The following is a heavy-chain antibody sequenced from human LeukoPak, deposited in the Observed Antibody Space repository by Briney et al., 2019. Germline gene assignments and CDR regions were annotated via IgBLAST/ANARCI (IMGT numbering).Heavy chain of an antibody. CDR3: VGEVGPRQMNY. D-gene: IGHD1-26*01. CDR2: IAYDASNE. J-gene: IGHJ4*02. V-gene: IGHV3-30-3*01. CDR1: GFTFSSHA. Sequence: GGSLRPSCVASGFTFSSHAMHWVRQAPGKGLEWVAVIAYDASNEYYADSVKGRFTISRDNSKNTLYLQMNSLRTEDTAMYYCVGEVGPRQMNYWGQGTLVTVSS.